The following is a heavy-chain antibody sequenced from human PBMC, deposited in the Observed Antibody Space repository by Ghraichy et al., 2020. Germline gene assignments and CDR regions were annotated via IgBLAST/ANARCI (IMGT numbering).Heavy chain of an antibody. V-gene: IGHV4-59*01. CDR1: GGSISSYY. CDR2: IYYSGST. D-gene: IGHD3-22*01. CDR3: ATPNYYDSSGYLNWFDP. J-gene: IGHJ5*02. Sequence: SETLSLTCTVSGGSISSYYWSWIRQPPGKGLEWIGYIYYSGSTNYNPSLKSRVTISVDTSKNQFSLKLSSVTAADTAVYYCATPNYYDSSGYLNWFDPWGQGTLVTVSS.